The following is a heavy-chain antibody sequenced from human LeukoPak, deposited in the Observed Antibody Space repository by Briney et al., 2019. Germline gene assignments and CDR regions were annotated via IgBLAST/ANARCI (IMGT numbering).Heavy chain of an antibody. CDR2: ISYDGSNK. CDR3: ARVKEASAFDV. CDR1: GFTFSSYA. Sequence: GGSLRLSCAASGFTFSSYAMHWVRQAPGKGVEWVAVISYDGSNKYYADSVKGRFTISRDNAKNSLYLQMNSLRAEDTAVYYCARVKEASAFDVWGQGTMVTVSS. V-gene: IGHV3-30*04. J-gene: IGHJ3*01. D-gene: IGHD5-12*01.